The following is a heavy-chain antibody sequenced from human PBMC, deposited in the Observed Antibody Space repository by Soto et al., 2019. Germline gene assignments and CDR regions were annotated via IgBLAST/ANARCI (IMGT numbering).Heavy chain of an antibody. D-gene: IGHD5-12*01. CDR3: ARERWLQPNWFDP. CDR2: IYYSGST. CDR1: GGSISSYY. V-gene: IGHV4-59*01. Sequence: SETLSLTCTVSGGSISSYYWSWIRQPPGKGLEWIGYIYYSGSTNYNPSLKSRVTISVDTSKNQFSLKLSSVTAADTAVYYCARERWLQPNWFDPWGQGTLVTVS. J-gene: IGHJ5*02.